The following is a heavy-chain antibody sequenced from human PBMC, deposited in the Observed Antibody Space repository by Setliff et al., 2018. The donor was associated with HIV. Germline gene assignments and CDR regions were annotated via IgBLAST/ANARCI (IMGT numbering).Heavy chain of an antibody. CDR2: IISDSSYI. CDR3: AKGRYSSGANYYYYYMDV. J-gene: IGHJ6*03. CDR1: GFTFSDYY. V-gene: IGHV3-21*04. D-gene: IGHD6-19*01. Sequence: GSLRLSCVASGFTFSDYYVIWIRQAPGKGLEWVSSIISDSSYIFYTDSVKGRFTISRDNARNSLYLQMNSLRAEDTAVYYCAKGRYSSGANYYYYYMDVWGKGTTVTVSS.